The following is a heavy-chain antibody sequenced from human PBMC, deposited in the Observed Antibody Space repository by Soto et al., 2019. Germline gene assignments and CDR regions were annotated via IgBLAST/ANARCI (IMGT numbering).Heavy chain of an antibody. V-gene: IGHV3-30*18. CDR2: ISYDGSNK. Sequence: QPGGSLRLSCAASGFTFSSYGMHWVRQAPGKGLEWVAVISYDGSNKYYADSVKGQFTISRDNSKNTLYLQMNSLRAEDTAVYYCAKDYYYDSSRYYCLDYWGQGTLVTVSS. D-gene: IGHD3-22*01. CDR1: GFTFSSYG. J-gene: IGHJ4*02. CDR3: AKDYYYDSSRYYCLDY.